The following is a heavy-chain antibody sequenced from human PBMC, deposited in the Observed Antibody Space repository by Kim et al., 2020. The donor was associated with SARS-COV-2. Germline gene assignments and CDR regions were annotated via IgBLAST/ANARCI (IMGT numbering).Heavy chain of an antibody. CDR2: ISYDGSNK. CDR3: AREGVGSSGWSDAFDI. J-gene: IGHJ3*02. D-gene: IGHD6-13*01. Sequence: GGSLRLSCAASGFTFSTYAMHWVRQAPGKGLEWVAVISYDGSNKYYADSVKGRFTISRDNSKNTLYLQMNSLRAEDTAVYYGAREGVGSSGWSDAFDIWGQGTMVTVSS. V-gene: IGHV3-30*04. CDR1: GFTFSTYA.